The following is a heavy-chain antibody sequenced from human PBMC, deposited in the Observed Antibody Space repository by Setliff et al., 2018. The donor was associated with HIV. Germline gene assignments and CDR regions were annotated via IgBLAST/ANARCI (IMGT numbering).Heavy chain of an antibody. Sequence: KTSETLSLTCSVSGASITSHNWSWIRQAAGKGLEWIGRIYTRGNTNYHPSLRSRVTMSVDTSKNQFSLKVTSVTAADTAVYYCTRDLWGDDYYYNNMDVWGKGTTVTVSS. V-gene: IGHV4-4*07. D-gene: IGHD2-21*02. CDR1: GASITSHN. CDR2: IYTRGNT. J-gene: IGHJ6*03. CDR3: TRDLWGDDYYYNNMDV.